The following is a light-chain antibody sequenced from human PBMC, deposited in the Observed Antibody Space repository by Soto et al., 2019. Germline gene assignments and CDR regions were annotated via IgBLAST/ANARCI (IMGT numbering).Light chain of an antibody. Sequence: ERVMTQSPATLSVSPGDGATLSCRASQSLSRSLAWYQQKPGQAPRLLIFGASTRVTGIPARFSGSGSGTDFTLTISSLEPEDFAVYYCQHRSNWPRTFGQGTKVDIK. CDR1: QSLSRS. V-gene: IGKV3-15*01. CDR3: QHRSNWPRT. J-gene: IGKJ1*01. CDR2: GAS.